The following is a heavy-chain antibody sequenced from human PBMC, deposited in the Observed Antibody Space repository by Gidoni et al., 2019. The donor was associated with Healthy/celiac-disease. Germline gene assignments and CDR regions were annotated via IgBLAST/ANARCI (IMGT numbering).Heavy chain of an antibody. Sequence: QVQLVQSGAEVKKPGASVKVSCKASGYTFTSYDMHWVRQAPGQRLEWMGWINAGNGNTKYSQKFQGRVTITRDTSASTAYMELSSLRSEDTAVYYCARDFWSGSPTLYNWFDPWGQGTLVTVSS. V-gene: IGHV1-3*01. CDR1: GYTFTSYD. D-gene: IGHD3-3*01. J-gene: IGHJ5*02. CDR3: ARDFWSGSPTLYNWFDP. CDR2: INAGNGNT.